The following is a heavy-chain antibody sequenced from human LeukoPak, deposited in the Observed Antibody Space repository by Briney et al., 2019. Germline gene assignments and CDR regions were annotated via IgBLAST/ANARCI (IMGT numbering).Heavy chain of an antibody. D-gene: IGHD5-12*01. Sequence: GGSLRLSCAASGFTFSSYSMNWVRQAPGKGLEWVSSISSSSSYIYYADSVKGRFTISRDNAKNSLYLQMNSLRAEDTAVYYCAGDLRGYSGCADYWGQGTLVTVSS. CDR2: ISSSSSYI. J-gene: IGHJ4*02. CDR1: GFTFSSYS. V-gene: IGHV3-21*01. CDR3: AGDLRGYSGCADY.